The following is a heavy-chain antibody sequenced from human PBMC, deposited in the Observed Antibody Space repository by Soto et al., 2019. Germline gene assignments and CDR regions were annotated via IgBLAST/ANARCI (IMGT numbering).Heavy chain of an antibody. Sequence: ASVKASCKASGGTFSSYAISWVRQAPGQVLEGMGGIIPIFGTANYAQKFQGRVTITADESTTTAYMELSSLRSEDTAVYYCARDVGPSSVSGFWSGYYTTWVYWRQGKLVTV. CDR1: GGTFSSYA. CDR2: IIPIFGTA. J-gene: IGHJ4*02. CDR3: ARDVGPSSVSGFWSGYYTTWVY. V-gene: IGHV1-69*13. D-gene: IGHD3-3*01.